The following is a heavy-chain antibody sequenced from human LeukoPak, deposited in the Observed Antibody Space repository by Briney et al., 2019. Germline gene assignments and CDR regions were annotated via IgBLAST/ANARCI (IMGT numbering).Heavy chain of an antibody. Sequence: SETLSLTCTVSGDNISDFFWSWIRQPPGKGLEWIGYIYYSGSTYYNPSLKSRVTISVDTSKNQFSLKLSSVTAADTAVYYCARVEMATMHFDYWGQGTLVTVSS. CDR3: ARVEMATMHFDY. J-gene: IGHJ4*02. CDR2: IYYSGST. V-gene: IGHV4-30-4*01. CDR1: GDNISDFF. D-gene: IGHD5-24*01.